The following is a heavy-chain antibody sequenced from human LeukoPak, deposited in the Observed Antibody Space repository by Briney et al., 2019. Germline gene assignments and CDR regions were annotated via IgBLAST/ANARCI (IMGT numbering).Heavy chain of an antibody. CDR2: INPSSGGT. J-gene: IGHJ4*02. D-gene: IGHD1-26*01. V-gene: IGHV1-2*02. CDR3: ARDSEWELKF. CDR1: GYTFTSYG. Sequence: ASVKVSCKASGYTFTSYGISWVRQAPGQGLEWMGWINPSSGGTNYAQKFQGRATMTRDTSISTAYMELSRLRSDDTAVYYCARDSEWELKFWGQGTLVTVSS.